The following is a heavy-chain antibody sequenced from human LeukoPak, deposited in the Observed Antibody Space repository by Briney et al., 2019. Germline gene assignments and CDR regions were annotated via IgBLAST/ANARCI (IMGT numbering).Heavy chain of an antibody. CDR2: ISSSGSTI. CDR1: GFTFSDYY. V-gene: IGHV3-11*04. D-gene: IGHD5-18*01. CDR3: ARDRRGYSYGTYYFDY. Sequence: PGGSLRLSCAASGFTFSDYYMSWIRQAPGKGLEWVSYISSSGSTIYYADSVKGRFTISRDNAKNSLYLQMDSLRAEDTAVYYCARDRRGYSYGTYYFDYWGQGTLVTVSS. J-gene: IGHJ4*02.